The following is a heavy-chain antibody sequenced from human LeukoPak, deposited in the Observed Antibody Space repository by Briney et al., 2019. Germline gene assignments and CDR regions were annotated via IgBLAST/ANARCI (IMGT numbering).Heavy chain of an antibody. D-gene: IGHD1-26*01. CDR3: ARDPYSGSYGDYYYYYMDV. J-gene: IGHJ6*03. CDR1: GFTFSSYG. CDR2: VSGGGSGT. Sequence: GGTLRLSCAASGFTFSSYGMSWVRQAPGKGLEWVSAVSGGGSGTYYADSVKGRFTISRDNAKSSLYLQMNSLRAEDTAVYYCARDPYSGSYGDYYYYYMDVWGKGTTVTISS. V-gene: IGHV3-23*01.